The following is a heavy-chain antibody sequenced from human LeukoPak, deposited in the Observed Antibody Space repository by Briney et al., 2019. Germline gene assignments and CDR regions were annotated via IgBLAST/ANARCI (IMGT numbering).Heavy chain of an antibody. J-gene: IGHJ4*02. V-gene: IGHV4-31*03. Sequence: SETLSLTCTVSGGSVSGGGYYWSWIRQHPGKGLEWIGYIYYSGNTYYNPSLKSRVTISVDTSKNQFSLKLSSVTAADTAVYYCARVIAAAGTDYWGQGTLVTVSS. CDR1: GGSVSGGGYY. CDR3: ARVIAAAGTDY. CDR2: IYYSGNT. D-gene: IGHD6-13*01.